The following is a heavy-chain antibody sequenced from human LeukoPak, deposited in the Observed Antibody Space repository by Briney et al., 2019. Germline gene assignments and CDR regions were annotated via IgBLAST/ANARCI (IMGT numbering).Heavy chain of an antibody. CDR3: ARDSTRAPVFDI. J-gene: IGHJ3*02. CDR2: IIPILGIA. Sequence: EASVKVSCKASGGTFSSYAISWVRQAPGQGLEWMGRIIPILGIANYAQKFQGRVTITADKSTSTAYMELSSLRSEDTAVYYCARDSTRAPVFDIWGQGTMVTVSS. V-gene: IGHV1-69*04. D-gene: IGHD2-2*01. CDR1: GGTFSSYA.